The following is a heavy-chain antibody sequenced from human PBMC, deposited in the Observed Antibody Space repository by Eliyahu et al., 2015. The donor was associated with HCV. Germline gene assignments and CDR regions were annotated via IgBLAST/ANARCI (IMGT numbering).Heavy chain of an antibody. Sequence: QVQLQQSGPGLVKPSQTLSLTCAISGDSVPXXSASWNWXRQSPSRGLEWLGRTYYRSKWYNDYAVSVKSRITINPDTSKNQFSLQLNSVTSEDTAVYFCAGTKSYFDYWGQGTLVAVSS. J-gene: IGHJ4*02. CDR1: GDSVPXXSAS. CDR2: TYYRSKWYN. V-gene: IGHV6-1*01. D-gene: IGHD1-7*01. CDR3: AGTKSYFDY.